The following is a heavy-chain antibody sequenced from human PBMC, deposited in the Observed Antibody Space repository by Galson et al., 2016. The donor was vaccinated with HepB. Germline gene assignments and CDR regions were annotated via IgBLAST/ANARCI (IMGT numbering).Heavy chain of an antibody. Sequence: SLRLSCAASGFTFNTYGMHWVRQAPGKGLEWVSGISFDGSSELYADSVKGRSSISRDNSKSTLHLQVNSLRAEDTAVYYCARGALRYFDWVLSYWGQGALVTVSS. J-gene: IGHJ4*02. V-gene: IGHV3-30*03. CDR3: ARGALRYFDWVLSY. D-gene: IGHD3-9*01. CDR2: ISFDGSSE. CDR1: GFTFNTYG.